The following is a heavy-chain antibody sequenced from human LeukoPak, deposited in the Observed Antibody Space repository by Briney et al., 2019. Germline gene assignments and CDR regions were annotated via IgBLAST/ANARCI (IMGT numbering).Heavy chain of an antibody. CDR2: IYTSGST. D-gene: IGHD5-18*01. V-gene: IGHV4-4*07. CDR1: GGSISSYY. CDR3: ARETSSGYSYGYYFDY. Sequence: PSETLSLTCTVSGGSISSYYWSSIRQPAGKGLEWIGRIYTSGSTNYNPSLKSRVTMSVDTSKNQFSLKLSSVTAADTAVYYCARETSSGYSYGYYFDYWGQGTLVTVSS. J-gene: IGHJ4*02.